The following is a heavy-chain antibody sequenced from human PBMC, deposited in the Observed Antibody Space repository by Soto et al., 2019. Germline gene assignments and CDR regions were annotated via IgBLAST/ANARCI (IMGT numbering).Heavy chain of an antibody. V-gene: IGHV3-33*01. CDR3: ATTGPY. CDR1: GFTFSSYG. CDR2: IWFDGSNK. Sequence: PGGSLRLSVAASGFTFSSYGMHWVRQAPGKGLEWVAVIWFDGSNKFYADSVKGRFTISRDNSKNTVSLQMNSLRDEDSAAYYCATTGPYWGQGT. J-gene: IGHJ4*02.